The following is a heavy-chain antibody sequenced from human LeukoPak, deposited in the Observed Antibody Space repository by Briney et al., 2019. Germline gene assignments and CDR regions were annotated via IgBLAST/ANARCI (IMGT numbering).Heavy chain of an antibody. D-gene: IGHD5-12*01. CDR2: TSGSGVNS. Sequence: GGSLRLSCAASGFTLRSYDMSRVRQAPGKGLEWVAATSGSGVNSYYADSVRGRFTISRDNSQNTLYLQMDSLRAEDTALHYCAKEYSGYDFDYWGQGTLVTVSS. J-gene: IGHJ4*02. V-gene: IGHV3-23*01. CDR3: AKEYSGYDFDY. CDR1: GFTLRSYD.